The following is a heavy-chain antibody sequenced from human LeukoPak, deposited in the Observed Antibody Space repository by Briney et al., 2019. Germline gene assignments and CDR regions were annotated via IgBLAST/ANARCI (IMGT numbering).Heavy chain of an antibody. J-gene: IGHJ3*02. Sequence: PGGSLRLSCAASGFAFSSYAMSWVRQAPGKGLEWVSAISGSGGSTYYADSVKGRFTISRDNSKNTLYLQMNSLRAEDTAVYYCAKDSSSWYTEISRNDAFDIWGQGTMVTVSS. CDR2: ISGSGGST. CDR3: AKDSSSWYTEISRNDAFDI. V-gene: IGHV3-23*01. CDR1: GFAFSSYA. D-gene: IGHD6-13*01.